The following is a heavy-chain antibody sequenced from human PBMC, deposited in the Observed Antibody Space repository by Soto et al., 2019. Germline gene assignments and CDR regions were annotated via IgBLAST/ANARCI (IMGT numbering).Heavy chain of an antibody. V-gene: IGHV3-21*01. CDR3: ASVGSIAAAGNPDY. Sequence: EVQLVESGGGLVKPGGSLRLSCAASGFTFSSYSMNWVRQAPGKGLEWVSSISSSSSYIYYADSVKGRFTISRDNAKNSLYLQMNSLRAEDTAVYYCASVGSIAAAGNPDYWGQGTLVTVPS. CDR1: GFTFSSYS. CDR2: ISSSSSYI. J-gene: IGHJ4*02. D-gene: IGHD6-13*01.